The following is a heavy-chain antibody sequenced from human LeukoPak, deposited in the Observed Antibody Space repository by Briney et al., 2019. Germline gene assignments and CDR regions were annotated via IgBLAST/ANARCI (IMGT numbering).Heavy chain of an antibody. CDR3: ATSYDMGWLIGY. V-gene: IGHV3-7*03. CDR1: GFTFGDTW. J-gene: IGHJ4*02. CDR2: IKQDGSEK. D-gene: IGHD3/OR15-3a*01. Sequence: GGSLRLSCAASGFTFGDTWMNWARQVPGQGLEWVANIKQDGSEKFYVASVKGRFTISRDNGKSSLYLQMNSLRAEDTALYYCATSYDMGWLIGYWGQGTLVTVSS.